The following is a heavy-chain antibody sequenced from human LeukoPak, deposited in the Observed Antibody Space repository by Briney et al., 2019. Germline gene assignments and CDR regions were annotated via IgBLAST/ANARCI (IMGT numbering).Heavy chain of an antibody. V-gene: IGHV3-15*01. J-gene: IGHJ4*02. CDR2: IKSKTNGGTT. D-gene: IGHD2-21*02. CDR3: TTYGDCSPPFDY. CDR1: GFTFSNVW. Sequence: GGSLRLSCAASGFTFSNVWMSWVRQAPGKGLEWVGRIKSKTNGGTTDYAAPVKGRFTISRDDSKNTLYLQMNSLNTEDTAVYYCTTYGDCSPPFDYWGQGTLVTVSS.